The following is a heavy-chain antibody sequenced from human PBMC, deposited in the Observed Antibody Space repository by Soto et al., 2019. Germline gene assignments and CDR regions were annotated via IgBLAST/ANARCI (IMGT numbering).Heavy chain of an antibody. D-gene: IGHD2-15*01. Sequence: SETLSLTCTVSGGSIGNYYCSWIRQPPGKGLEWIGYIYYSGSTNYNPSLKSRVTISVDTSKNQFSLKLSSVTAADTAVYYGARAGAATLSDYWGQGTLVTVSS. CDR2: IYYSGST. CDR3: ARAGAATLSDY. J-gene: IGHJ4*02. V-gene: IGHV4-59*01. CDR1: GGSIGNYY.